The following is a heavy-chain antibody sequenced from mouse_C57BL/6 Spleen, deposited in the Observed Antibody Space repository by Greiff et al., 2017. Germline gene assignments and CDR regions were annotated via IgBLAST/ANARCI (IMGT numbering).Heavy chain of an antibody. CDR1: GFSLSTFGMG. Sequence: QVTLKVSGPGILQPSQTLSLTCSFSGFSLSTFGMGVGWIRPPSGKGLEWLAHIWWDDDKYYNPALKSRLTISKDTSKNQVFLKIANVDTADTATYYCARMTAYDYTHYYAMDYWGQGTSVTVSS. V-gene: IGHV8-8*01. J-gene: IGHJ4*01. CDR2: IWWDDDK. CDR3: ARMTAYDYTHYYAMDY. D-gene: IGHD2-4*01.